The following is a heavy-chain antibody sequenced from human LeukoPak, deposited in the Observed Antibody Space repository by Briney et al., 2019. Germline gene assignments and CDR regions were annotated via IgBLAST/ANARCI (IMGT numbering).Heavy chain of an antibody. V-gene: IGHV7-4-1*02. D-gene: IGHD2-21*02. J-gene: IGHJ6*02. CDR1: GYTFTSYA. CDR3: ARDNCGGDCYGYYYYGMDV. Sequence: ASVKVSRKASGYTFTSYAMNWVRQAPGQGLEWMGWINTNTGNPTYAQGFTGRFVFSLDTSVSTAYLQISSLKAEDTAVYYCARDNCGGDCYGYYYYGMDVWGQGTTVTVSS. CDR2: INTNTGNP.